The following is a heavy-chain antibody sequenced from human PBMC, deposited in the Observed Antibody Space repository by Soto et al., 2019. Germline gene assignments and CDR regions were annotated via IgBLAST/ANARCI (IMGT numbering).Heavy chain of an antibody. J-gene: IGHJ4*02. Sequence: QVQLVESGGGVVQPGRSLRLSCVGSGFTFRTYGMYWVRQAPGKGLEWVAVIWYDGSNKYYTDAVKGRFTISRDNSKNTLYLQMSGLKAEDTAVYYCAREAQYYGSGSYNVLGYWGQGTLVSVSS. D-gene: IGHD3-10*01. CDR3: AREAQYYGSGSYNVLGY. CDR1: GFTFRTYG. V-gene: IGHV3-33*01. CDR2: IWYDGSNK.